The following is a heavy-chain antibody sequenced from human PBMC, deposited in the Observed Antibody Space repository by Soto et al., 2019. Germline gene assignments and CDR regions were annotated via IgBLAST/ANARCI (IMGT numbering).Heavy chain of an antibody. V-gene: IGHV4-59*12. CDR2: IYYSGST. J-gene: IGHJ6*02. Sequence: SETLSLTCTVSGGSISSYYWSWIRQPPGKGLEWIGYIYYSGSTNYNPSLKSRVTISVDTSKNQFSLHLDSLTPEDTAVYYCAGVTWLRGMDVWGQGTPVTVSS. CDR1: GGSISSYY. CDR3: AGVTWLRGMDV. D-gene: IGHD3-10*01.